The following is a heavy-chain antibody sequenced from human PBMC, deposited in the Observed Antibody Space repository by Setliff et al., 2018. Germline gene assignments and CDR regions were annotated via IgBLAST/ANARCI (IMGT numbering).Heavy chain of an antibody. J-gene: IGHJ6*03. CDR3: AGEGVGFRFYYAYMDV. CDR2: ISSSSSTI. D-gene: IGHD3-10*01. Sequence: GESLRLSCAASGFIFSFHSMNWVRQAPGKGLEWVSYISSSSSTIYYADSVKGRFTISRDNAKNSLYLQMNSLRAEDTAVYYCAGEGVGFRFYYAYMDVWGKGTTVTVSS. CDR1: GFIFSFHS. V-gene: IGHV3-48*01.